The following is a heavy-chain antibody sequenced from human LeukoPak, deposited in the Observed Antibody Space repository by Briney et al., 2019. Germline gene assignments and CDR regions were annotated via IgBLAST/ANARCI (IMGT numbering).Heavy chain of an antibody. CDR2: ISSSGSTI. D-gene: IGHD6-19*01. Sequence: PGGSLRLSCAASGFTFSDYYMSWIRQAPGKGLEWVSYISSSGSTIYYADSVKGRFTISRDNAKNSLYLQMNSLRAEDTAVFYCAREKAVAGTQFDYWGQGTLVTVSS. J-gene: IGHJ4*02. CDR3: AREKAVAGTQFDY. V-gene: IGHV3-11*04. CDR1: GFTFSDYY.